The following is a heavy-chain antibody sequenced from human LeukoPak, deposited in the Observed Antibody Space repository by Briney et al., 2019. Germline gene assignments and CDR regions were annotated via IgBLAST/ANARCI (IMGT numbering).Heavy chain of an antibody. CDR3: ARGFHPQLQVHLY. V-gene: IGHV1-69*13. CDR2: IIPIFGKT. CDR1: GYTFTSYY. D-gene: IGHD5-24*01. J-gene: IGHJ4*02. Sequence: ASVKVSCKASGYTFTSYYMHWVRQAPGQGLEWMGGIIPIFGKTNYAQKFQARVTITADESTNTAYMELSSLRSEDTAVYYCARGFHPQLQVHLYWGQGTLVAVSS.